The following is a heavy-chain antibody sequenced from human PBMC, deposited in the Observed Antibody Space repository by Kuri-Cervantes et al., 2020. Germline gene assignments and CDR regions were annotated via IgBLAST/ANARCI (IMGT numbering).Heavy chain of an antibody. CDR3: ARSTGDSSSTFFDY. CDR2: IWYDGSNK. Sequence: GGSLRLSCAASGFTFSSYGMHWVRQAPGKGLEWVAVIWYDGSNKYYADSVKGRFTISRDNSKNTLYLQMNSLRAEDTAVYYCARSTGDSSSTFFDYWGQGTLVT. CDR1: GFTFSSYG. V-gene: IGHV3-33*01. J-gene: IGHJ4*02. D-gene: IGHD6-6*01.